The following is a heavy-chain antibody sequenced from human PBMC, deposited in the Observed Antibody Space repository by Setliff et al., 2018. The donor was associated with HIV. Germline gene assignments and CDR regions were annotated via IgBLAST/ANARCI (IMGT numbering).Heavy chain of an antibody. CDR1: GYSFTNYW. V-gene: IGHV5-51*01. CDR2: IYPGDSDT. CDR3: ARLSGLYYYDTSGYYYGHYFDY. D-gene: IGHD3-22*01. Sequence: GESLKISCKGYGYSFTNYWIGWVRQMPGKGLEWMGIIYPGDSDTGYSPSFQGQVTISADKSISTAYLQWSSLKASDTAMYYCARLSGLYYYDTSGYYYGHYFDYWGQGTLVTVSS. J-gene: IGHJ4*02.